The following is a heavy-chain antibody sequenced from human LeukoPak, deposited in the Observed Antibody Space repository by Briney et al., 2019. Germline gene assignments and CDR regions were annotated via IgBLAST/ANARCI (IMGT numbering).Heavy chain of an antibody. V-gene: IGHV4-61*01. CDR2: IYISGSGST. Sequence: SETLSLTCTVSGDSISSGSYYWSWIRQSPGKGLEWIGRIYISGSGSTNYNPSLKSRVTMSVDTSKNQFSLKLSSVTAADTAVYYCARDKRVAVAGTYIYYYYMDVWGNGTTVTISS. D-gene: IGHD6-19*01. CDR1: GDSISSGSYY. J-gene: IGHJ6*03. CDR3: ARDKRVAVAGTYIYYYYMDV.